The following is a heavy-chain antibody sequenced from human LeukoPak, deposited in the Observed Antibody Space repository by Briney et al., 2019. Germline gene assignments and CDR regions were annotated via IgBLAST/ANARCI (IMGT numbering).Heavy chain of an antibody. CDR3: ARRPSGSYPTYFDY. CDR1: GGSISNYY. Sequence: SETLSLTCTISGGSISNYYWSWIRQPSGKGLEWIGYVYYSGSTNYNPSLRSRVTISIESSKNRFSLNLGSVTAADTAVYYCARRPSGSYPTYFDYWGQGNLVTVSS. CDR2: VYYSGST. V-gene: IGHV4-59*01. J-gene: IGHJ4*02. D-gene: IGHD1-26*01.